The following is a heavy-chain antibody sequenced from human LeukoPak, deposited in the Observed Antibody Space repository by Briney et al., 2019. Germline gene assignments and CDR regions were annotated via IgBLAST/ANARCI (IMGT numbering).Heavy chain of an antibody. Sequence: SETLSLTCTVSGGSISSGSYYWGWIRQPPGKGLEWIGNMYYSGSTYYNPSLKSRVTISVDTSKNQFSLKLSSVTAADTAVYYCARGSRNLGYYGSVTTHRAPADFDYWGQGTLVTVSS. D-gene: IGHD3-10*01. V-gene: IGHV4-39*07. J-gene: IGHJ4*02. CDR1: GGSISSGSYY. CDR3: ARGSRNLGYYGSVTTHRAPADFDY. CDR2: MYYSGST.